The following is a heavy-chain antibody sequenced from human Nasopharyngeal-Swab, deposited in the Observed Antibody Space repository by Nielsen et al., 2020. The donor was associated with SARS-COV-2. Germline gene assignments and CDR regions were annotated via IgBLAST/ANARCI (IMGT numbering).Heavy chain of an antibody. J-gene: IGHJ6*02. V-gene: IGHV3-7*03. D-gene: IGHD6-13*01. CDR2: IKQDGSEK. CDR1: GFTFSSYW. Sequence: ETLSLTCAASGFTFSSYWMSWVRQAPGKGLEWVANIKQDGSEKYYVDSVKGRFTISRDNAKNSLYLQMNSLRAEDTAVYYCARDYYSSSSSWYDYYYYGMDVWGQGTTVTVSS. CDR3: ARDYYSSSSSWYDYYYYGMDV.